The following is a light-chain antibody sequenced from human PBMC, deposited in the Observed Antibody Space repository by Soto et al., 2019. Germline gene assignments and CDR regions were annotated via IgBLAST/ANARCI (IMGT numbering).Light chain of an antibody. Sequence: QSALTQPASVSGSPGQSITISCTGTDSDVGGYHYVSWYQQNPGNAPKVMIYDVSNRPSGLSNRFSGSKSGNSASLTISRGQAKEVPGYYCSSYTINGVGVFGGGTKLTVL. J-gene: IGLJ2*01. CDR1: DSDVGGYHY. CDR3: SSYTINGVGV. V-gene: IGLV2-14*01. CDR2: DVS.